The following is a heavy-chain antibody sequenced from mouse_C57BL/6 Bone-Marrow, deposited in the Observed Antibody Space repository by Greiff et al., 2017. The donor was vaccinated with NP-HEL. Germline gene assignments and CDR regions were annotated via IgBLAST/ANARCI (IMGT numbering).Heavy chain of an antibody. V-gene: IGHV5-9-1*02. J-gene: IGHJ4*01. D-gene: IGHD2-2*01. CDR1: GFTFSSYA. CDR3: TREGLPRVYAMDD. CDR2: ISSGGDYI. Sequence: EVKLMESGEGLVKPGGSLKLSCAASGFTFSSYAMSWVRQTPEKRLEWVAYISSGGDYIYYADTVKGRFTISRDNARNTLYLQMSSLKSEDTAMYYCTREGLPRVYAMDDWGQGTSVTVSS.